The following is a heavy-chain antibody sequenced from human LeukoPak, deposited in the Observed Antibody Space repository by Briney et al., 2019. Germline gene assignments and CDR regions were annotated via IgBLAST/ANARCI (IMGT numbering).Heavy chain of an antibody. CDR1: GFTFSSYW. CDR3: ARLTGSIAAAGIDY. D-gene: IGHD6-13*01. V-gene: IGHV3-7*01. Sequence: PGGSLRLSCAASGFTFSSYWMSWVRQAPGKGLEWVANIKQDGSEKYYVDSVKGRFTISRDNAKNSLYLQMNSLRAEDTAVYYCARLTGSIAAAGIDYWGQGTLVTVSS. CDR2: IKQDGSEK. J-gene: IGHJ4*02.